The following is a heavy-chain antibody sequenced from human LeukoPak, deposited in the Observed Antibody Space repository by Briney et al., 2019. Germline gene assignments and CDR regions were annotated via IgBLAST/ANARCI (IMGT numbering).Heavy chain of an antibody. V-gene: IGHV3-30*04. D-gene: IGHD5-12*01. Sequence: SGGSLRLSCAASGFTFSRYGMHWVRQAPGKGLEWVTAISYDGSNKYYADSVKGRFTISRDNSKNTLYVQMNSLRAEDTAVYYCAIQPFIVATIGFDIWGQGTMVTVSS. CDR2: ISYDGSNK. CDR3: AIQPFIVATIGFDI. J-gene: IGHJ3*02. CDR1: GFTFSRYG.